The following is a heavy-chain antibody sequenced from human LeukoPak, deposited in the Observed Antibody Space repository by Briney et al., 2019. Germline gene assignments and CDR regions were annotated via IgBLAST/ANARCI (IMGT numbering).Heavy chain of an antibody. CDR1: GASISSYY. CDR2: IYINGGT. Sequence: SEILSLTCTVSGASISSYYWSWIRQTAGRGLEWIGRIYINGGTNYNPSLMSRVTISVDKSRNQLSLNVTSVTAADTAVYYCVRDLSSAWYAFDYWGQGTLVTVSS. V-gene: IGHV4-4*07. CDR3: VRDLSSAWYAFDY. J-gene: IGHJ4*02. D-gene: IGHD6-19*01.